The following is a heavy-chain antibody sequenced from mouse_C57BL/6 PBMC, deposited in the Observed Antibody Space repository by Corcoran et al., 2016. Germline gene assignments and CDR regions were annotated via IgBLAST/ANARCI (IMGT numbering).Heavy chain of an antibody. J-gene: IGHJ1*03. Sequence: VQLQQSGPELVKPGASVKISCKASGYTFTDYYINWVKQSHGKSLEWIGDINPNNGGTSYNQKFKGKATLTVDKSSSTAYMELRSLTSEDSAVYYCARGGYGSSYWYFDVWGTGTTVTVSS. V-gene: IGHV1-26*01. D-gene: IGHD1-1*01. CDR2: INPNNGGT. CDR1: GYTFTDYY. CDR3: ARGGYGSSYWYFDV.